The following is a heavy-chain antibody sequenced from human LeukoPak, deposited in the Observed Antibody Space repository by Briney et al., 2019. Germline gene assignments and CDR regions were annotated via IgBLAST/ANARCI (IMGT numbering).Heavy chain of an antibody. V-gene: IGHV1-8*01. CDR2: MNPNSGNT. CDR3: AILLLWFGGLDGSVDY. CDR1: GYTFTSYD. J-gene: IGHJ4*02. D-gene: IGHD3-10*01. Sequence: ASVKVSCKASGYTFTSYDINWVRQATGQGLEWMGWMNPNSGNTGYAQKFQGRVTMTRNTSISTAYMELSSLRSEDTAVYYCAILLLWFGGLDGSVDYWGQGTLVTVSS.